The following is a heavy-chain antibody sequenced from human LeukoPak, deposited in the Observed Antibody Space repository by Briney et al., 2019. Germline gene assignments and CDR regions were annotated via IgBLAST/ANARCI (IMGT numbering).Heavy chain of an antibody. CDR1: GFTFSSYG. J-gene: IGHJ4*02. Sequence: GGSLRLSCAASGFTFSSYGMHWVRQAPGKGLEWVAVISYDGSNKYYADSVKGRFTISRDNSKNTLYLQMNSLRAEDTAVYYCARGPRITIAMIVVVIKRFDYWGQGTLVTVSS. CDR2: ISYDGSNK. V-gene: IGHV3-30*19. D-gene: IGHD3-22*01. CDR3: ARGPRITIAMIVVVIKRFDY.